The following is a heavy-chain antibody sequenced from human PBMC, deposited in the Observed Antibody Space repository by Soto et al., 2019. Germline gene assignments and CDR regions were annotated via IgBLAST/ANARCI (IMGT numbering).Heavy chain of an antibody. J-gene: IGHJ5*02. CDR3: TRDLGSIAARPYWFDP. CDR2: ISSSSGAI. D-gene: IGHD6-6*01. CDR1: GFTFSSYS. Sequence: EVKLVESGGGLVQPGGSLRLSCAASGFTFSSYSMNWVRQAPGKGLDWVSYISSSSGAIYYADSVKGRFTISRDNAKNSLYLHMNSLRDEDTAVYYCTRDLGSIAARPYWFDPWGQGTLVTVSS. V-gene: IGHV3-48*02.